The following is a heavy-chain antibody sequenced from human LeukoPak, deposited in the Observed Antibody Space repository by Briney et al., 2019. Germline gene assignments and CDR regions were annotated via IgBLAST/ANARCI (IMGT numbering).Heavy chain of an antibody. J-gene: IGHJ4*02. V-gene: IGHV4-59*12. CDR1: GGSIRGYY. Sequence: SETLSLTCTVSGGSIRGYYWSWIRHPPGKGLEWIGDIYYSGSTNYNPSLKSRFTISVDTSKNQFSLKLRGVTAADTAVYYCAREVVGASFDYWGQGTLVTVSS. D-gene: IGHD1-26*01. CDR2: IYYSGST. CDR3: AREVVGASFDY.